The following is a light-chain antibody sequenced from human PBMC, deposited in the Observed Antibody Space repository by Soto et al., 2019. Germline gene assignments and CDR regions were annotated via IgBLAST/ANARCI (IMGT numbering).Light chain of an antibody. CDR1: QSVSSSY. CDR2: GAS. V-gene: IGKV3-20*01. Sequence: EIVMTQSPATLSVSPGERSTLSCMASQSVSSSYLAWYQQKPGQAPRLLIYGASSRATGIPDRFSGSGSGTDFTLTISRLEPEDFAVYYCQQYGSSPITFGPGTRLDIK. J-gene: IGKJ5*01. CDR3: QQYGSSPIT.